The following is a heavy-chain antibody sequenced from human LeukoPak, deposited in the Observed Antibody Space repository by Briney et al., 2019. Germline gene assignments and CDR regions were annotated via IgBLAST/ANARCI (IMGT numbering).Heavy chain of an antibody. J-gene: IGHJ4*02. V-gene: IGHV5-10-1*01. CDR1: GYSFTTYW. D-gene: IGHD2/OR15-2a*01. CDR2: IDPTDSYT. Sequence: GESLRISCKVSGYSFTTYWISWVRQMPGKGLEWMGRIDPTDSYTDHSPSFQGHVTISVDRSISTAYLQWSSPKAPDTAMYYCARQIENIASLDYWGQGTLVTVSS. CDR3: ARQIENIASLDY.